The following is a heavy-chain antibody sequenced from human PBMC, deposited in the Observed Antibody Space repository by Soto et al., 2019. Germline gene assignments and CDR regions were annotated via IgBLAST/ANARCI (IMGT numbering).Heavy chain of an antibody. J-gene: IGHJ5*02. CDR2: INTGNDNT. CDR1: GYTFSGYA. D-gene: IGHD2-15*01. CDR3: AGGYCSGASCLNWFDP. V-gene: IGHV1-3*04. Sequence: ASVEVSCKASGYTFSGYAMHWVRQAPGQRPEWMGWINTGNDNTKYSQKFQGRVTITSDTSASIAYMELSSLTSEDTAIYYCAGGYCSGASCLNWFDPWGQGTLVTVSS.